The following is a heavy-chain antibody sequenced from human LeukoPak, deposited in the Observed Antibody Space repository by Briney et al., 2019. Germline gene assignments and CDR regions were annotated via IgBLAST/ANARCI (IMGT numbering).Heavy chain of an antibody. D-gene: IGHD1-26*01. CDR3: ARQTGWELQGPGFDY. Sequence: SETLSLTCTVSGGSISSSSYYWGWIRQPPGKGLEWIGSIYYSGSTYYNPSLKSRVTISVDTSKNQFSLKLSSVTAADTAVYYCARQTGWELQGPGFDYWGQGTLVTVSS. CDR2: IYYSGST. CDR1: GGSISSSSYY. V-gene: IGHV4-39*01. J-gene: IGHJ4*02.